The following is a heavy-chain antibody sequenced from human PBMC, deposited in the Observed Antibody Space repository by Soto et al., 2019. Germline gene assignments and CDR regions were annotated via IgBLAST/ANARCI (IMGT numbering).Heavy chain of an antibody. CDR2: IYATGTT. CDR3: VRDGTKTLRDWFDP. Sequence: KSSETLSLTCTVSGASISGYYWSWIRKSAGKGLEWIGRIYATGTTDYNPSLKSRVMMSVDTSKKQFSLRLRSVTAADTAVYYCVRDGTKTLRDWFDPWGQGISVTVSS. V-gene: IGHV4-4*07. D-gene: IGHD1-1*01. CDR1: GASISGYY. J-gene: IGHJ5*02.